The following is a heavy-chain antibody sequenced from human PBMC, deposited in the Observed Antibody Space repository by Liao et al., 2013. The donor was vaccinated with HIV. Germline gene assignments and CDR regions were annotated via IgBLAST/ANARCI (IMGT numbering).Heavy chain of an antibody. Sequence: QLQLQESGPGLVKPSETLSLTCTVSGGSISSNSHYWGWIRQPPGKGLEWIVSIYYSGSTYYNPSLKSRVTISVDTSKNQFSLRLSSVTAADTAMYYCASSDGAGYYGSGSYIFWGQGTLVTVSS. D-gene: IGHD3-10*01. CDR1: GGSISSNSHY. CDR2: IYYSGST. J-gene: IGHJ4*02. CDR3: ASSDGAGYYGSGSYIF. V-gene: IGHV4-39*07.